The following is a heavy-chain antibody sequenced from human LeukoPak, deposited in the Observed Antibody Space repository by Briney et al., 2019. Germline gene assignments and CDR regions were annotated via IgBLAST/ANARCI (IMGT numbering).Heavy chain of an antibody. J-gene: IGHJ3*02. CDR2: INPSGGST. D-gene: IGHD4-17*01. V-gene: IGHV1-46*01. Sequence: ASVKVSCKASGYTFTSYYMHWVRQAPGQGLEWMGIINPSGGSTSYAQKFQGRVTMTRDTSTSTAYMELSSLRSEDTAVYYCARVGTTVTTLDAFDIWGQGTMVTVPS. CDR1: GYTFTSYY. CDR3: ARVGTTVTTLDAFDI.